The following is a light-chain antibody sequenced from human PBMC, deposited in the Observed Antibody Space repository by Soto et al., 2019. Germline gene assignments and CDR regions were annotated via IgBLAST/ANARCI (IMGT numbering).Light chain of an antibody. CDR3: QAWDSSTYVV. J-gene: IGLJ2*01. CDR1: KLGDKY. Sequence: SYELTQPPSVSVSPGQTASITCSGDKLGDKYACWYQQKPGQSPVLVIYQDSKRPSGIPERFSGSNSGNTATLTISGTQAMDEADYDCQAWDSSTYVVFGGGTRSPS. V-gene: IGLV3-1*01. CDR2: QDS.